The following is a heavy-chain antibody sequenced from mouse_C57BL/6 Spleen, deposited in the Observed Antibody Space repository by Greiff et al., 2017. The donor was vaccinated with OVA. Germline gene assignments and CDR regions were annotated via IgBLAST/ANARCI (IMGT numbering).Heavy chain of an antibody. CDR1: GYTFTSYW. V-gene: IGHV1-61*01. Sequence: QVQLKQPGAELVRPGSSVKLSCKASGYTFTSYWMDWVKQRPGQGLEWIGNIYPSDSETHYNQKFKDKATLTVDKSSSTAYMQLSSLTSEDSAVYYCARGGYGSWAMDYWGQGTSVTVSS. J-gene: IGHJ4*01. D-gene: IGHD1-1*01. CDR3: ARGGYGSWAMDY. CDR2: IYPSDSET.